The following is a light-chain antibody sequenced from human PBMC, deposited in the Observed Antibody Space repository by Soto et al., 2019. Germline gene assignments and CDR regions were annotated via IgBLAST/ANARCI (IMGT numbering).Light chain of an antibody. CDR3: SSYAGSNNYVV. V-gene: IGLV2-8*01. CDR2: EVS. CDR1: SSDVGGYNY. Sequence: QSVLTQPPSASGSPGQSVTISCTGTSSDVGGYNYVSWYQQHPGKAPKLMIYEVSKRPSGVPDRFSGSKSGNTASLTGSGLQAEDEADYYCSSYAGSNNYVVFGGGTKVTVL. J-gene: IGLJ2*01.